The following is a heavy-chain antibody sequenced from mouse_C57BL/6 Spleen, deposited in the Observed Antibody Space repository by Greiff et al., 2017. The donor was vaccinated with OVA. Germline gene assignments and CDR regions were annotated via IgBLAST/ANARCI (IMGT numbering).Heavy chain of an antibody. Sequence: EVQLQESGPELVKPGASVKISCKASGYSFTDYYMNWVKQSHGKGLEWIGVINPYYGTTSYNQKFKGKATLTVDESSSTAYMQLNSLTYEDSAVYYCARAGDYVEFAYWGQGTLVTVSA. J-gene: IGHJ3*01. V-gene: IGHV1-39*01. D-gene: IGHD2-13*01. CDR3: ARAGDYVEFAY. CDR2: INPYYGTT. CDR1: GYSFTDYY.